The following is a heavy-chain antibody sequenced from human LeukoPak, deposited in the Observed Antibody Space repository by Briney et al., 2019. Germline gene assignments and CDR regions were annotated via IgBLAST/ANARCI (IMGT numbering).Heavy chain of an antibody. D-gene: IGHD6-13*01. CDR3: ARVRSSSWYAPFDY. Sequence: ASVKVSCKASGYTFTGYYMHWVRQAPGQGLEWMGWINPNSGGTNYAQKFQGRVTITRDTSISTAYMELSRLRSDDTAVYYCARVRSSSWYAPFDYWGQGTLVTVSS. V-gene: IGHV1-2*02. CDR2: INPNSGGT. J-gene: IGHJ4*02. CDR1: GYTFTGYY.